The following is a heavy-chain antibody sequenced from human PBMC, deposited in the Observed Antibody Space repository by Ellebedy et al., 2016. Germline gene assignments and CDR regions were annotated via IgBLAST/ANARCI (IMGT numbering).Heavy chain of an antibody. CDR3: ARDSALTGYWGGYMDV. CDR2: IYYSGST. J-gene: IGHJ6*03. Sequence: SETLSLTXTVSGGSISSGGYYWSWIRQHPGKGLEWIGYIYYSGSTNYNPSLKSRVTMSVDTSKNQFSLKLSSVTAADTAVYYCARDSALTGYWGGYMDVWGKGTTVTVSS. D-gene: IGHD3-9*01. CDR1: GGSISSGGYY. V-gene: IGHV4-61*08.